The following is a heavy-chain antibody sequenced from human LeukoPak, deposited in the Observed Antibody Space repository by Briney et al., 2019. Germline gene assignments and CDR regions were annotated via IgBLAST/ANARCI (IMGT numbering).Heavy chain of an antibody. CDR1: GGSFSGYY. D-gene: IGHD3-16*01. CDR3: ARGRAPSYDYVWGSYYY. V-gene: IGHV4-34*01. CDR2: INHSGST. J-gene: IGHJ4*02. Sequence: SETLSLTRAVYGGSFSGYYWSWIRQPPGKGLEWIGEINHSGSTNYNPSLKSRVTISVDTSKNQFSLKLSSVTAADTAVYYCARGRAPSYDYVWGSYYYWGQGTLVTVSS.